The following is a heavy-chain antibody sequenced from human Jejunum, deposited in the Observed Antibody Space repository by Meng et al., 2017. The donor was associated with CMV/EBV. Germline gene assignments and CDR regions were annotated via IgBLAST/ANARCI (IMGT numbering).Heavy chain of an antibody. CDR2: INPYTGDT. CDR3: AKDGGSYLDYYFDY. V-gene: IGHV1-2*02. D-gene: IGHD3-16*01. J-gene: IGHJ4*02. CDR1: EYPFSDFY. Sequence: SEYPFSDFYVHWVRQAPGHGLEWMGYINPYTGDTNYAQEFQGRVTMTRDTSTNTAYMELTRLRSDDTALYYCAKDGGSYLDYYFDYWGQGTLVTVSS.